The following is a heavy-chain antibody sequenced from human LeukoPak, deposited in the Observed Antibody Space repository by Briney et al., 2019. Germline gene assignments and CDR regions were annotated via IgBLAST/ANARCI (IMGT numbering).Heavy chain of an antibody. CDR1: GFTFNNYW. CDR3: ARDDYTSYYFDY. Sequence: GSLRLSCAASGFTFNNYWMSWVRQAPGKGLEWVTNIKGDGSEKYYVESVKDRFTISRDNSKNTLYLQMNSLRAEDTAVYYCARDDYTSYYFDYWGQGTLVTVSS. J-gene: IGHJ4*02. CDR2: IKGDGSEK. V-gene: IGHV3-7*01. D-gene: IGHD4-11*01.